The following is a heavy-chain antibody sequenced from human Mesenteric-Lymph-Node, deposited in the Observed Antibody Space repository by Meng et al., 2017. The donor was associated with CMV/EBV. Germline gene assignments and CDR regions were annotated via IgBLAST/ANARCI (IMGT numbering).Heavy chain of an antibody. V-gene: IGHV3-48*03. CDR2: IRSSGSVV. Sequence: GESLKISCEASGFTFSSYEVNWVRQAPGKGLEWISFIRSSGSVVYYADSVKGRFTISTDNAKKSLHLQMNSLRPEDTAVYYCATFNGYSFFFDYWGQGALVTVSS. D-gene: IGHD5-18*01. CDR3: ATFNGYSFFFDY. CDR1: GFTFSSYE. J-gene: IGHJ4*02.